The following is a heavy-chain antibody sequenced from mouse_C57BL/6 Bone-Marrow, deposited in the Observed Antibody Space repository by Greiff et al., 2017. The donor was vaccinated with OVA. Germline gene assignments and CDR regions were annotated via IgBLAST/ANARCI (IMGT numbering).Heavy chain of an antibody. J-gene: IGHJ1*03. D-gene: IGHD1-1*01. Sequence: QVQLQQSGAELARPGASVKLSCKASGYTFTSYGISWVKQRPGQGLEWIGEIYPRSGNTYYNEKFKGKATLTADKSSSTAYMELRSLTSEDSAVYFCARPHYYGSSHWYFDVWGTGTTVTVSS. CDR1: GYTFTSYG. CDR3: ARPHYYGSSHWYFDV. V-gene: IGHV1-81*01. CDR2: IYPRSGNT.